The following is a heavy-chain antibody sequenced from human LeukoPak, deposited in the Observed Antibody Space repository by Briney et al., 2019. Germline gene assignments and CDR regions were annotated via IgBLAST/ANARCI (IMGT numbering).Heavy chain of an antibody. Sequence: GGSLRLSCAASGLTFSSYGMHWVRQAPGKGLEWVAFIRYDGSKKYYADSVKGRFTISRDNSKNTLYLQMNSLRAEDTAVYYCAKDSYHCSSSGCPTYFYYMDVWGKGATVTVSS. J-gene: IGHJ6*03. CDR3: AKDSYHCSSSGCPTYFYYMDV. CDR2: IRYDGSKK. CDR1: GLTFSSYG. D-gene: IGHD2-2*01. V-gene: IGHV3-30*02.